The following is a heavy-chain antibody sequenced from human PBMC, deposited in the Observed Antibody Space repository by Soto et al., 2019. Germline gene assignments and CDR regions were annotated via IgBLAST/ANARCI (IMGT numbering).Heavy chain of an antibody. D-gene: IGHD3-9*01. CDR1: GFTFSSYA. Sequence: EVQLLESGGGLVQPGGSLRLSCAASGFTFSSYAMSWVRQAPGKGLEWVSAISGSGGSTYYADSVKGRFTISRDNSKNTLSLQMNSLRAEDTAVYYCAKGPYYDILSGYYLPYYFDYWGQGTLVTVSS. CDR2: ISGSGGST. V-gene: IGHV3-23*01. J-gene: IGHJ4*02. CDR3: AKGPYYDILSGYYLPYYFDY.